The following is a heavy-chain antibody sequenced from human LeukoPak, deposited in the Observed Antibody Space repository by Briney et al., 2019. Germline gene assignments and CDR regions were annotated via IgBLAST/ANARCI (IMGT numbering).Heavy chain of an antibody. CDR1: GGSISSSSYY. CDR3: ARYSYGGMDV. V-gene: IGHV4-39*01. D-gene: IGHD5-18*01. J-gene: IGHJ6*02. CDR2: IYYSGST. Sequence: SETLSLTCTVSGGSISSSSYYWGWIRQPPGKGLEWIGSIYYSGSTYYNPSLKSRVTISVDPSKNQFSLKLSSVTAADTAVYYCARYSYGGMDVWGQGTTVTVSS.